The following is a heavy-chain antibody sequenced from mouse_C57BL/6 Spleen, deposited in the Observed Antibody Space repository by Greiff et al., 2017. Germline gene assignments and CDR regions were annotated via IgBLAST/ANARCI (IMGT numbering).Heavy chain of an antibody. Sequence: VQLQQSGAELVKPGASVKISCKASGYAFSSYWMNWVKQRPGKGLEWIGQIYPGAGDTNYNGKFKGKATLTADKSSSTAYMQLSSLTSEDSAVYFCARGGVLRPGDYWGQGTSVTVSS. J-gene: IGHJ4*01. D-gene: IGHD1-2*01. V-gene: IGHV1-80*01. CDR3: ARGGVLRPGDY. CDR2: IYPGAGDT. CDR1: GYAFSSYW.